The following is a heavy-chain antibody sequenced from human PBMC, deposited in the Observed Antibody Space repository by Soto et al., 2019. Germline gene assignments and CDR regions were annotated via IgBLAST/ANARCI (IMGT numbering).Heavy chain of an antibody. J-gene: IGHJ5*02. V-gene: IGHV4-30-2*01. CDR3: ARELGYCSGGSCGWFDP. Sequence: QLQLQESGSGLVKPSQTLSLTCAVSGGSISSDGYSWSWSRQPPGKGLEWIGYIYHSGSTYYNPSLKSRVAISVDRSKNQFSLKLSSVTAGDTVVYYCARELGYCSGGSCGWFDPWGQGTLVTVSS. CDR2: IYHSGST. D-gene: IGHD2-15*01. CDR1: GGSISSDGYS.